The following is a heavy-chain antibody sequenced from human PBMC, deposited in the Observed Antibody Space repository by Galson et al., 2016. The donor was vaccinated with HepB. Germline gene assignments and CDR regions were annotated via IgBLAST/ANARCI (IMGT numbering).Heavy chain of an antibody. CDR1: GDSINSDIW. D-gene: IGHD5-18*01. V-gene: IGHV4/OR15-8*01. CDR3: ARRFRYTYGPPYGMDV. CDR2: IHHGGSL. J-gene: IGHJ6*02. Sequence: SETLSLTCDVSGDSINSDIWWSWVRQPPGKGLEWIGEIHHGGSLNYNPSLKSRVTISVDKSKNQFSLKMSSVTAADTAVYYCARRFRYTYGPPYGMDVWGQGTTVTVSS.